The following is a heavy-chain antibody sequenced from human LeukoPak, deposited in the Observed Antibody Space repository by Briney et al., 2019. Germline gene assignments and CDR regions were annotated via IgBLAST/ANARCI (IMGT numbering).Heavy chain of an antibody. J-gene: IGHJ4*02. D-gene: IGHD6-13*01. CDR3: ASSIVADGTSPFDY. CDR1: GFTFSSYW. Sequence: GGSLRLSCAASGFTFSSYWMHWVRQAPWKGLVWVSRINTDGSSTSYADSVKGRFTISRDNAKNSLYLQMNSLRAEDTAVYYCASSIVADGTSPFDYWGQGTLVTVSS. V-gene: IGHV3-74*01. CDR2: INTDGSST.